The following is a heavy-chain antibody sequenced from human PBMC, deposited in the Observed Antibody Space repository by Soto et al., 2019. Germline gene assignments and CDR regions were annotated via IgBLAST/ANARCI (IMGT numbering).Heavy chain of an antibody. CDR3: ARDNDFWSGYLYGMDV. CDR2: INSDGSST. D-gene: IGHD3-3*01. Sequence: LSLTCAASGFTFSSYWMHWVRQAPGKGLVWVSRINSDGSSTSYADSVKGRFTISRDNAKNTLYLQMNSLRAEDTAVYYCARDNDFWSGYLYGMDVWGQGTTVTVSS. J-gene: IGHJ6*02. CDR1: GFTFSSYW. V-gene: IGHV3-74*01.